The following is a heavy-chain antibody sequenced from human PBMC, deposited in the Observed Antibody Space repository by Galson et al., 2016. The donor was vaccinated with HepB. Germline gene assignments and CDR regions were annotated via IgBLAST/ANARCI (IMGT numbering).Heavy chain of an antibody. J-gene: IGHJ6*02. Sequence: SLRLSCAASGFTFSSYAMTWVRQAPGKGLGWVSGIRHSGGRTYYADSVNGRFTISRDNSKNTLYLQMNSLRAEDTAVYYCAKLEGGLTYYGMDVWGHGTTVTVSS. CDR1: GFTFSSYA. V-gene: IGHV3-23*01. CDR2: IRHSGGRT. CDR3: AKLEGGLTYYGMDV. D-gene: IGHD2-15*01.